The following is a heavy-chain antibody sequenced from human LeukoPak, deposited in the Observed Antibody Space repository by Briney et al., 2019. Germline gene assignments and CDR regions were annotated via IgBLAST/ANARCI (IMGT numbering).Heavy chain of an antibody. CDR2: ISGSGAGT. V-gene: IGHV3-23*01. D-gene: IGHD6-19*01. CDR3: AKGPVAGMFDY. Sequence: GGSLRLSCAASGFTFTNYVMSWVRQAPGKGLEWVSGISGSGAGTYYADSVKGRFTISRDNSKNTLYLQMNSLRAEDTAVYYCAKGPVAGMFDYWGQGTLVTVSS. J-gene: IGHJ4*02. CDR1: GFTFTNYV.